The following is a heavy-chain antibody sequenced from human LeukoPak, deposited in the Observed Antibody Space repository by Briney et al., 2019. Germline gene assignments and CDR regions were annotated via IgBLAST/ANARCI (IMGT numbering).Heavy chain of an antibody. J-gene: IGHJ1*01. V-gene: IGHV3-33*08. Sequence: GGSLRLSCAASGFTFSSYSMHWVRQAPGKGLEWVAVIWYDGSNKYYADSVKGRFTISRDNSKNTLYLQMNSLRAEDTAVYYCARARGSYYNGYFQHWGQGTLVTVSS. D-gene: IGHD1-26*01. CDR3: ARARGSYYNGYFQH. CDR1: GFTFSSYS. CDR2: IWYDGSNK.